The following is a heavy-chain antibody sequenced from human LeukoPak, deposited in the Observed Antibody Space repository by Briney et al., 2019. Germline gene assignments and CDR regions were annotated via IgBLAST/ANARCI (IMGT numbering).Heavy chain of an antibody. CDR2: IENSGRT. J-gene: IGHJ4*02. V-gene: IGHV4-59*01. D-gene: IGHD4-23*01. CDR3: ARGRYGGYFDC. CDR1: GGSITSDY. Sequence: PSETLSLTCIVSGGSITSDYWSWIRQPPGKGLEWIGYIENSGRTEYNPSLMSRIAISVDTSKIQFSLMLSPVTAADTAVYYCARGRYGGYFDCWGQGTLVTVSS.